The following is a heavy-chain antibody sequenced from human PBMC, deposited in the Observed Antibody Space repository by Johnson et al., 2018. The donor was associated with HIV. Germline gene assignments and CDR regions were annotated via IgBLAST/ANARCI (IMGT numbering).Heavy chain of an antibody. CDR2: IKSKTDGGTI. CDR1: GFTFSNAW. CDR3: NTDRVDGGGSYYNAFDI. J-gene: IGHJ3*02. D-gene: IGHD1-26*01. Sequence: VQLVESGGDLVEPGESLRLSCVASGFTFSNAWMHWVRQAPGKGLEWVGRIKSKTDGGTIDYAAPVKGRFTISRDDSKNTLYLQMNSLKTEDTALYYCNTDRVDGGGSYYNAFDIWRQGTMVTVSS. V-gene: IGHV3-15*01.